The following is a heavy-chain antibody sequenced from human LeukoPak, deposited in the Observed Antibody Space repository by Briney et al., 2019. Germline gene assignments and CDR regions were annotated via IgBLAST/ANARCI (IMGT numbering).Heavy chain of an antibody. CDR3: ARVVAGGSGSYAGFFYFDY. CDR1: GYTFASYY. Sequence: GASVKVSCKASGYTFASYYMHWVRQAPGQGLEWMGIVNPSGGSTSYAQKFQGRVTMTRDTSTSTVYMELSSPRSEDTAVYYCARVVAGGSGSYAGFFYFDYWGQGTLVTVSS. CDR2: VNPSGGST. V-gene: IGHV1-46*01. D-gene: IGHD3-10*01. J-gene: IGHJ4*02.